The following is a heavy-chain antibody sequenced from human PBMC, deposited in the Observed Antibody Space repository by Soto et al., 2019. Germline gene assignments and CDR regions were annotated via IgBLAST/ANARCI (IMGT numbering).Heavy chain of an antibody. V-gene: IGHV1-69*01. Sequence: QVQLVQSGAVVKKPGSSVKVSCKASGGTFSSYAISWVRQAPGQGLEWMGGIMPIFGTADYAQKFQGRVTITADESTSTAYMELSSLRSEDTAEYYCARDQGDCYNFGAFDIWGQGTMVTVCS. CDR3: ARDQGDCYNFGAFDI. D-gene: IGHD2-21*01. J-gene: IGHJ3*02. CDR2: IMPIFGTA. CDR1: GGTFSSYA.